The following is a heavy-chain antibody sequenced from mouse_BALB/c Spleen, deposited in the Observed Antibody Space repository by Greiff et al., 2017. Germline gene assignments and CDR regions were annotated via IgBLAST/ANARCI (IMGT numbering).Heavy chain of an antibody. J-gene: IGHJ2*01. CDR3: ARPGNYGSSYELDY. Sequence: EVQLVESGPGLVKPSQSLSLTCTVTGYSITSDYAWNWIRQFPGNKLEWMGYISYSGSTSYNPSLKSRISITRDTSKNQFVLQLNSVTTEDTATYDCARPGNYGSSYELDYWGQGTTLTVAS. D-gene: IGHD1-1*01. V-gene: IGHV3-2*02. CDR2: ISYSGST. CDR1: GYSITSDYA.